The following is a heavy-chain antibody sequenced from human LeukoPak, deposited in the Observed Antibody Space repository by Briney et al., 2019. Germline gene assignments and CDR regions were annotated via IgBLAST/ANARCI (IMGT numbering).Heavy chain of an antibody. V-gene: IGHV4-39*01. Sequence: SETLSLTCTVSGGSISSSSYYWGWIRQPPGKGLEWIGSIYYSGSTYYNPSLKSRVTISVDTSKNQFSLKLSSVTAADTAVYYCARQSGYSYGYYLDYWGQGTLVTVSS. CDR3: ARQSGYSYGYYLDY. J-gene: IGHJ4*02. CDR1: GGSISSSSYY. CDR2: IYYSGST. D-gene: IGHD5-18*01.